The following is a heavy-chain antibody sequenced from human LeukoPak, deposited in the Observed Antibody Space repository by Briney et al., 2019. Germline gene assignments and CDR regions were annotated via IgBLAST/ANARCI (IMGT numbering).Heavy chain of an antibody. D-gene: IGHD3-10*01. Sequence: SETLSLTCTVSGGFISRYDWSWIRQPAGKGLEWLGRVYSSGTTNFNPSLTSRLSISVDTSKNQFSLEVTSVTAADTAVYYCARVLLWFGEPHYYMDVWGKGTTVTVSS. CDR3: ARVLLWFGEPHYYMDV. CDR1: GGFISRYD. J-gene: IGHJ6*03. V-gene: IGHV4-4*07. CDR2: VYSSGTT.